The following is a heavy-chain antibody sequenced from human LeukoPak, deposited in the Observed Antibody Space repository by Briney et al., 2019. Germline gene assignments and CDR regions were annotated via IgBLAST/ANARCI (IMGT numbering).Heavy chain of an antibody. CDR2: ISPSGGIT. J-gene: IGHJ3*02. Sequence: GGTLRLSCAASGFTFSSHGMNWVRQAPGKGLEWVSGISPSGGITYYTDSVKGRFTISRDNAKNTLYLQMNSLRAEDTAVYYCARRSAAKDAFDIWGQGTKVTVSS. CDR1: GFTFSSHG. D-gene: IGHD6-25*01. V-gene: IGHV3-23*01. CDR3: ARRSAAKDAFDI.